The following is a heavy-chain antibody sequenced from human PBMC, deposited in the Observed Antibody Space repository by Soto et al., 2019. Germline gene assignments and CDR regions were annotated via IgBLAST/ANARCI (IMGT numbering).Heavy chain of an antibody. CDR3: AREGASGFGMDV. CDR1: GGSIRSYY. V-gene: IGHV4-4*07. J-gene: IGHJ6*02. D-gene: IGHD1-26*01. Sequence: PSETLSLTCNVSGGSIRSYYWSWIRQPAGKPLEWIGRIYTTGSTNYNPSLKSRVTMSIDTSKSQFSLKVSPVTAADTAVYYCAREGASGFGMDVWGQGTTVTVSS. CDR2: IYTTGST.